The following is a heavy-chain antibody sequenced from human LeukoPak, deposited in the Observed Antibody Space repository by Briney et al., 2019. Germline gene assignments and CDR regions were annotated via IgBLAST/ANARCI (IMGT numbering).Heavy chain of an antibody. CDR3: ASSLIQLWLRD. CDR2: INPSGGST. CDR1: GYTFTSYY. Sequence: ASVKVSCKASGYTFTSYYMHWMRQAPGQGLEWMGIINPSGGSTSYAQKFQGRVTMTRDTSTSTVYMELSSLRSEDTAVYYCASSLIQLWLRDWGQGTLVTVSS. V-gene: IGHV1-46*01. D-gene: IGHD5-18*01. J-gene: IGHJ4*02.